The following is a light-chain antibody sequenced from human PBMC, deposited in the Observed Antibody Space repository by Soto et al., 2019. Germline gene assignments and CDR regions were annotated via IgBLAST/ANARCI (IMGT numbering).Light chain of an antibody. CDR1: QGISSW. Sequence: DIQMTQSPSSVSASVGDRVTITCRASQGISSWLAWYQQKPGRAPKILIYDASNLEAGVPSRFRGSGSGTDFTFTISRLQPEDIATYYCQQYENLPTLGQGTRLEIK. CDR2: DAS. V-gene: IGKV1-33*01. J-gene: IGKJ5*01. CDR3: QQYENLPT.